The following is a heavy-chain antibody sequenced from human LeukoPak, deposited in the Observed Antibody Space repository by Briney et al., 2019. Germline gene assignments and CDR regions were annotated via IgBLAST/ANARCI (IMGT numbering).Heavy chain of an antibody. CDR1: GVSISSGDYY. CDR2: IYYSGST. D-gene: IGHD3-10*01. CDR3: ARGTLTMVRGDTTNWFDP. Sequence: PSETLSLTCTVSGVSISSGDYYWSWIRQPPGKGLEWIGYIYYSGSTYYNPSLKSRVTISVDTSKNQFSLKLSSVTAADTAVYYCARGTLTMVRGDTTNWFDPWGQGTLVTVSS. J-gene: IGHJ5*02. V-gene: IGHV4-30-4*01.